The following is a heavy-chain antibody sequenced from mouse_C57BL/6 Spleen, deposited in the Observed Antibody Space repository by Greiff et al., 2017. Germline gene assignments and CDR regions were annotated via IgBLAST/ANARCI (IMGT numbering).Heavy chain of an antibody. V-gene: IGHV5-17*01. CDR2: ISSGSSTI. D-gene: IGHD1-1*02. Sequence: EVQLVESGGGLVKPGGSLKLSCAASGFTFSDYGMHWVRQAPEKGLEWVAYISSGSSTIYYADTVKGRFTISRDNAKKTLFLQMTSLRSEDTAMYYCARLNYGDAMDYWGQGTSVTVSS. J-gene: IGHJ4*01. CDR3: ARLNYGDAMDY. CDR1: GFTFSDYG.